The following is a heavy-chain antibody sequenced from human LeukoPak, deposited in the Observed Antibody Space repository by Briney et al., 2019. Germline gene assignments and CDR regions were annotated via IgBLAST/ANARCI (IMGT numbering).Heavy chain of an antibody. D-gene: IGHD3-16*01. CDR2: IRYDGSNK. CDR3: ARAPNNTDYSAGYWYFDL. Sequence: GGSLRLSCAASGFTFSRYGMHWVRQAPGKGLEWVAFIRYDGSNKYYADSVKGRFTISRDNSKNTLYLQMNSLRAEDTAVYYCARAPNNTDYSAGYWYFDLWGRGTLVTASS. CDR1: GFTFSRYG. J-gene: IGHJ2*01. V-gene: IGHV3-30*02.